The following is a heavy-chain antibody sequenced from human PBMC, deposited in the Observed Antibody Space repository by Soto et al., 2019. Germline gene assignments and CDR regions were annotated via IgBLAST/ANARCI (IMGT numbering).Heavy chain of an antibody. J-gene: IGHJ5*02. D-gene: IGHD2-2*01. CDR3: ARVPDR. CDR1: GGSISSGGYS. V-gene: IGHV4-30-2*01. Sequence: SETLSLTCAVSGGSISSGGYSWSWVRQPPGKGLEWIGYIYHSGSTYYNPSLKSRVTISIDKSKNQFSLKLSSVTAADTAVYYCARVPDRWGQGTLVTVSS. CDR2: IYHSGST.